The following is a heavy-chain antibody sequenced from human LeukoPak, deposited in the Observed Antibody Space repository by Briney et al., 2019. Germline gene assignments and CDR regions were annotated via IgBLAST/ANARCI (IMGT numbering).Heavy chain of an antibody. CDR2: TYYRSKWYN. CDR1: GDSVSSNSAG. D-gene: IGHD3-10*01. CDR3: AKGRWALFDC. J-gene: IGHJ4*02. V-gene: IGHV6-1*01. Sequence: SQTLSLTCAISGDSVSSNSAGWNWIRQSPSRGLEWLGRTYYRSKWYNDYAVSLKSRMTINADTSKNQFSLQLNSVTPEDTAVYYCAKGRWALFDCWGQGTLVIVSS.